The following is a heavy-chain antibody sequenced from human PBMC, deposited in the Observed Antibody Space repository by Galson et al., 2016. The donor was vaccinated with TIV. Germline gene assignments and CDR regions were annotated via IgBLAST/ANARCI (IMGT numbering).Heavy chain of an antibody. J-gene: IGHJ3*02. D-gene: IGHD4-17*01. Sequence: QSGAEVKKPGGSLKISCKASGYSFTSQWIAWVRQVPGKGLEWVGVVNPGGSTIRYSPSFQGQVTISSDKSISTAYLQWISLRASDTATYYCARQYDFGDYRGDAFDIWGQGTVVIVSS. CDR3: ARQYDFGDYRGDAFDI. CDR1: GYSFTSQW. V-gene: IGHV5-51*03. CDR2: VNPGGSTI.